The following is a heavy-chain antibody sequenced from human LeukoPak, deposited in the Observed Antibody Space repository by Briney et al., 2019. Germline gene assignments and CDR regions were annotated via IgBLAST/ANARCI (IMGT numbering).Heavy chain of an antibody. J-gene: IGHJ4*02. Sequence: GGSLRLSCAASGFSFSSYGMSWVRQAPGKGLERVSSISSSGSSTYYADSVKGRFTISRDNSKNTVYLQMNSLRAEDTAVYYCAEITMIRGFDYWGQGTLVTVSS. V-gene: IGHV3-23*01. CDR1: GFSFSSYG. D-gene: IGHD3-10*01. CDR2: ISSSGSST. CDR3: AEITMIRGFDY.